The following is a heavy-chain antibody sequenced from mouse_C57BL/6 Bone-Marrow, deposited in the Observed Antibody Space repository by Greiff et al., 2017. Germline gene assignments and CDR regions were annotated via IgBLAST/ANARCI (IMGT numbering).Heavy chain of an antibody. CDR1: GYTFTSYS. V-gene: IGHV1-59*01. D-gene: IGHD1-1*01. Sequence: QVQLQQPGAELVRPGTSVKLSCKASGYTFTSYSMHWVKQRPGQGLEWIGVIDPSDSYTNYNQKFKGKATLTVETSSSTGYMQLSSLTSEDSAVYYCARILRLLAYWGQGTLVTVSA. CDR3: ARILRLLAY. CDR2: IDPSDSYT. J-gene: IGHJ3*01.